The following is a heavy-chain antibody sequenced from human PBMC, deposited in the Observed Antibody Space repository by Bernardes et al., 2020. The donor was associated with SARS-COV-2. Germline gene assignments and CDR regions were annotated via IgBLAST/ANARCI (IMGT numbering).Heavy chain of an antibody. J-gene: IGHJ6*02. CDR3: ARAGRHDYGDPYGMDV. Sequence: GGSLRLSCAASVFPFTKYDMRCVRQAPGKGLECVSGISGSGNTTYYADSVKGRFTISRDNSKNTLFLQMDSLRAEDTAVYHCARAGRHDYGDPYGMDVWGQGTTVTVSS. V-gene: IGHV3-23*01. CDR2: ISGSGNTT. D-gene: IGHD4-17*01. CDR1: VFPFTKYD.